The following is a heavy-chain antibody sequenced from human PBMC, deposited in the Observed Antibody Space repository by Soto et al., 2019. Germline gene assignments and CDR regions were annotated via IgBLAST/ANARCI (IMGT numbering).Heavy chain of an antibody. D-gene: IGHD6-13*01. Sequence: SETLSLTCTVSGGSISSYYWSWIRQPAGKGLEWIGRIYTSGSTNCNPSLKSRVTMSVDTSKNQFSLKLSSVTAADTAVYYCARDLEEYSSSWRTYYYYYYGMDVWGQGTTVTVSS. CDR1: GGSISSYY. V-gene: IGHV4-4*07. CDR2: IYTSGST. CDR3: ARDLEEYSSSWRTYYYYYYGMDV. J-gene: IGHJ6*02.